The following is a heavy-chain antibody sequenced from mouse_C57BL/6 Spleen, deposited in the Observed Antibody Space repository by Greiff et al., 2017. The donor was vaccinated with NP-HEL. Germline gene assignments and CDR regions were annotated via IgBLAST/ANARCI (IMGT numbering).Heavy chain of an antibody. CDR1: GFNIKDDY. CDR3: TTDYGSSYAWFAY. J-gene: IGHJ3*01. D-gene: IGHD1-1*01. CDR2: IDPENGDT. V-gene: IGHV14-4*01. Sequence: VQLKESGAELVRPGASVKLSCTASGFNIKDDYMHWVKQRPEQGLEWIGWIDPENGDTEYASKFQGKATITADTSSNTAYLQLSSLTSEDTAVYYCTTDYGSSYAWFAYWGQGTLVTVSA.